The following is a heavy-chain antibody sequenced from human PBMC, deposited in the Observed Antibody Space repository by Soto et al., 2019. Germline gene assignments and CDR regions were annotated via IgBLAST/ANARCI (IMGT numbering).Heavy chain of an antibody. CDR2: ISGSGGST. CDR3: AKGGYNWNYRLIAY. CDR1: GFTFSSYA. Sequence: GGSLRLSCAASGFTFSSYAMSWVRQAPGKGLEWVSAISGSGGSTYYADSVKGRFTISRDNSKNTLYLQMNSLRAEDTAVYYCAKGGYNWNYRLIAYWGQGTLVTVSS. D-gene: IGHD1-1*01. J-gene: IGHJ4*02. V-gene: IGHV3-23*01.